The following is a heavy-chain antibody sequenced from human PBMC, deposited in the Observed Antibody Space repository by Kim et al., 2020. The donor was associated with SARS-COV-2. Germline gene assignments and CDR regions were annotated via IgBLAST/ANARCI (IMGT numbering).Heavy chain of an antibody. Sequence: GGSLRLSCAASEFTFNRYSMNWVRQAPGKGLEWVSTISRNSDYIYYAESVEGRFTISRDNAKNSVYLQMNSLRVDDTALYYCARDLSLGRPGGFDYWGQG. CDR1: EFTFNRYS. CDR2: ISRNSDYI. D-gene: IGHD3-10*01. V-gene: IGHV3-21*01. CDR3: ARDLSLGRPGGFDY. J-gene: IGHJ4*02.